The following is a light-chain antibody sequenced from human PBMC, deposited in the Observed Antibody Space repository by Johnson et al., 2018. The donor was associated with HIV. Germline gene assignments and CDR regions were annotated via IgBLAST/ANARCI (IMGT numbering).Light chain of an antibody. J-gene: IGLJ1*01. CDR3: GTWDSSLSAVP. V-gene: IGLV1-51*01. CDR1: SSNIGNNY. Sequence: QSVLTQPPSVSAAPGQKVTISCSGSSSNIGNNYVSWYQQLPGTAPKLLIYDNNKRPSGIPDRFSGSKSGTSATLGITGLQTGDEADYYCGTWDSSLSAVPFGTGTKVTAL. CDR2: DNN.